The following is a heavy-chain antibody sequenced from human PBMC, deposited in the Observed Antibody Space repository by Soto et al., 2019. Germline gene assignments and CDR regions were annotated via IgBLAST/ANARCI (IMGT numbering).Heavy chain of an antibody. Sequence: LRLSCAASGFTFSSYAMHWVRQAPVKVLEWVAVISYDGSNKYYADSVKGRFTISRDNSKNTLSLQMNSLRAEDTAVYYCAVEVTVTTLDYWGQGTLVTVSS. J-gene: IGHJ4*02. CDR2: ISYDGSNK. D-gene: IGHD4-17*01. V-gene: IGHV3-30-3*01. CDR3: AVEVTVTTLDY. CDR1: GFTFSSYA.